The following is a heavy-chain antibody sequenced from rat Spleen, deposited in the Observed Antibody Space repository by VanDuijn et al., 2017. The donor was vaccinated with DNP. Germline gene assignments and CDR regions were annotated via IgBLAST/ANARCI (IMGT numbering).Heavy chain of an antibody. CDR2: INYDGSNT. D-gene: IGHD1-4*01. CDR3: ASRPPPTRGPFDY. J-gene: IGHJ2*01. V-gene: IGHV5-7*01. Sequence: EVQLVESGGGLVQPGRSLKLSCVASGFTFSDYYMAWVRQAPTKGLEWVATINYDGSNTYYRDSVKGRFTISRDNARSTLYLQMDSLRYEDTATYYCASRPPPTRGPFDYWGQGVTVTVSS. CDR1: GFTFSDYY.